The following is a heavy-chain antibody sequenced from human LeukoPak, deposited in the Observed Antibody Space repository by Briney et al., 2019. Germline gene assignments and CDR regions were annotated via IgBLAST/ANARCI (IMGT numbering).Heavy chain of an antibody. CDR2: FDPEDGET. Sequence: ASVKVSCKVSGYTLTELSMHWVRQAPGKGLEWMGGFDPEDGETIYAQKFQGRVTMTEDTSTDTAYMELSSLRSEDTAVYYCATFDYGGNPDSYYFDYWGQGTLVTVSS. J-gene: IGHJ4*02. CDR3: ATFDYGGNPDSYYFDY. CDR1: GYTLTELS. D-gene: IGHD4-23*01. V-gene: IGHV1-24*01.